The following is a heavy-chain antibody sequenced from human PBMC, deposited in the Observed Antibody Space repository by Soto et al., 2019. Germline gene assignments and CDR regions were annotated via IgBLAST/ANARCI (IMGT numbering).Heavy chain of an antibody. CDR2: INVYNGNT. CDR3: ARGVGSGSYYNQYNWFDP. CDR1: GYTFTNYG. D-gene: IGHD3-10*01. J-gene: IGHJ5*02. V-gene: IGHV1-18*01. Sequence: ASVKVSCKASGYTFTNYGISWVLQAPGQGLEWMGWINVYNGNTKYAQKVQGRVTMTTDTSTSTAYMELRSLRSDDTAVYYCARGVGSGSYYNQYNWFDPWGQGTLVTVS.